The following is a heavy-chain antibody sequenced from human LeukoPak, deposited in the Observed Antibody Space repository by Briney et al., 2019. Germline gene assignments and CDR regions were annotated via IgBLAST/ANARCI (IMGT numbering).Heavy chain of an antibody. D-gene: IGHD1-26*01. V-gene: IGHV4-4*07. CDR3: ARERGLGALHWCDP. Sequence: SQTPSLTRTLSRGSTSGYYWSWIRQPAGTGLEWFGRIYTTVSTNYNTSPQRRVTMSLDTFTNPLSPTLSSATAADTPVYYCARERGLGALHWCDPWGQGPLVSVSS. CDR2: IYTTVST. J-gene: IGHJ5*02. CDR1: RGSTSGYY.